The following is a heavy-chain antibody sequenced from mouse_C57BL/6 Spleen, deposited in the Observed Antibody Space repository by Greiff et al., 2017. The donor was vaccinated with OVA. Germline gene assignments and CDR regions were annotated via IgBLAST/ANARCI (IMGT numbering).Heavy chain of an antibody. D-gene: IGHD2-10*02. V-gene: IGHV1-61*01. CDR1: GYTFTSYW. J-gene: IGHJ3*01. CDR3: ARGVWEESAY. Sequence: QVQLKQPGAELVRPGSSVKLSCKASGYTFTSYWMDWVKQRPGQGLEWIGNIYPSDSETHYNQKFKDKATLTVDKSSSTAYMQLSSLTSEDSAVYYCARGVWEESAYWGQGTLVTVSA. CDR2: IYPSDSET.